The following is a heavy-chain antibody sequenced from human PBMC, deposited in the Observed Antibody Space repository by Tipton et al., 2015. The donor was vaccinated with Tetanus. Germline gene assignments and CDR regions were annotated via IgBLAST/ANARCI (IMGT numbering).Heavy chain of an antibody. CDR2: ISNSGRT. V-gene: IGHV4-61*08. CDR1: GDSVRTGDYQ. CDR3: ARADYNFARKGSFDS. Sequence: TLSLTCTVSGDSVRTGDYQWNWIRQSPGKGLEWLAYISNSGRTNSNYDLKSRISISRDTSKNQFSLSLTSVTAADTAVYYCARADYNFARKGSFDSWGQGTQVIVS. J-gene: IGHJ4*02. D-gene: IGHD3-3*01.